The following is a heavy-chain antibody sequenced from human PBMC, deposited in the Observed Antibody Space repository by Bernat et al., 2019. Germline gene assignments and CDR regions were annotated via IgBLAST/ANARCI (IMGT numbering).Heavy chain of an antibody. V-gene: IGHV1-2*04. CDR3: ARGKIGAAEYYYYYGMDV. CDR2: INPNSGGT. J-gene: IGHJ6*02. D-gene: IGHD6-13*01. CDR1: GYTFTSYG. Sequence: QVQLVQSGAEVKKPGASVKVSCKASGYTFTSYGISWVRQAPGQGLEWMGWINPNSGGTNYAQKFQGWVTMTRDTSISTAYMELSRLRSDDTAVYYCARGKIGAAEYYYYYGMDVWGQGTTVTVSS.